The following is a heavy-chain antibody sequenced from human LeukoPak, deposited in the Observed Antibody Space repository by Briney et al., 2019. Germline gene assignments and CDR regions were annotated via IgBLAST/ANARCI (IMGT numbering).Heavy chain of an antibody. J-gene: IGHJ4*02. CDR1: GGSFSGYY. Sequence: PSETLSLTCAVYGGSFSGYYWSWIRRPPGKGLEWIGEINHSGSTNYNPSLKSRVTISVDTSKNQFSLKLSSVTAADTAVYYCARAPKMNYWGQGTLVTVSS. CDR3: ARAPKMNY. V-gene: IGHV4-34*01. CDR2: INHSGST.